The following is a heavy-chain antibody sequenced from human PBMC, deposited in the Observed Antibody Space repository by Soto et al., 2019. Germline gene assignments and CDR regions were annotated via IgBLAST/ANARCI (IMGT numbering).Heavy chain of an antibody. V-gene: IGHV4-39*01. CDR1: GGSISSSSSY. CDR3: ARLPAVSASSFYGMDV. Sequence: SETLSLTCTVTGGSISSSSSYWGWICQSPGNGLEWIGNIYYSGSTYYNPSLQSRVTMSVDTSKNQFSLKLTSVTAADTALYFCARLPAVSASSFYGMDVWGQGTTVTVSS. CDR2: IYYSGST. J-gene: IGHJ6*02. D-gene: IGHD2-2*01.